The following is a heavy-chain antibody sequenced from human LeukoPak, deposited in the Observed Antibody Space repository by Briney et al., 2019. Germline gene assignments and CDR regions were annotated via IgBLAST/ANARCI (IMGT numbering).Heavy chain of an antibody. D-gene: IGHD3-3*01. CDR1: GFTFSSYS. CDR3: AKLPGNERFLEWLFVFDY. V-gene: IGHV3-23*01. J-gene: IGHJ4*02. Sequence: GGSLRLSCAASGFTFSSYSMNWVRQAPGKGLEWVSAISGSGGSTYYADSVKGRFTISRDNSKNTLYLQMNSLRAEDTAVYYCAKLPGNERFLEWLFVFDYWGQGTLVTVSS. CDR2: ISGSGGST.